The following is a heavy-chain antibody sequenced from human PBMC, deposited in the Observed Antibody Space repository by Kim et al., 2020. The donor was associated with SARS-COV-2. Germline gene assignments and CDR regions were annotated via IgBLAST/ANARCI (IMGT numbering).Heavy chain of an antibody. CDR1: GGSFSGYY. CDR3: ARGGVYYDKGRCLEY. Sequence: SETLSLTCGVYGGSFSGYYWTWIRQPPGKGLEWIGEIDHLGSTNYNPSLKSRVTISVDTSKKQFSLKLSSVTAADTAMYYCARGGVYYDKGRCLEYWGQGTQVTVSS. V-gene: IGHV4-34*01. CDR2: IDHLGST. J-gene: IGHJ4*02. D-gene: IGHD3-16*01.